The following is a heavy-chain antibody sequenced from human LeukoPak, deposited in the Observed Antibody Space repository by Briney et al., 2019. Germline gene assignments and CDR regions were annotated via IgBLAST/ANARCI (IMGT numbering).Heavy chain of an antibody. CDR1: GYSFTSYW. D-gene: IGHD3-3*01. J-gene: IGHJ4*02. CDR2: IYPGNSDT. CDR3: AGHETTLEWWY. Sequence: GESLKISCKGSGYSFTSYWICWVRQLPGKNLQGMRGIYPGNSDTRYSPSFQGQVTISADKSNNTAYLQWSSLTASDTAMYYCAGHETTLEWWYWGQGTLVTVSS. V-gene: IGHV5-51*01.